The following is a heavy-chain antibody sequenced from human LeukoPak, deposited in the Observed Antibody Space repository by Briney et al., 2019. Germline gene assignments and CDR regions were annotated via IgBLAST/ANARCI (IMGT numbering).Heavy chain of an antibody. V-gene: IGHV3-23*01. D-gene: IGHD6-13*01. Sequence: GGSLRLSCAASGFTFSSYAMSWVRLAPGKGLEWVSAISGSGGSTYYADSVKGRFTISRDNSKNTLYLQMNSLRAEDTAVYYCAKTIGQLNYYYYYMDVWGKGTTVTVSS. CDR1: GFTFSSYA. J-gene: IGHJ6*03. CDR2: ISGSGGST. CDR3: AKTIGQLNYYYYYMDV.